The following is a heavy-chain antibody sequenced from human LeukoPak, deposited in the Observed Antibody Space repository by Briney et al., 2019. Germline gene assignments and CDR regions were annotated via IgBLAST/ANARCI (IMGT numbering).Heavy chain of an antibody. CDR1: GFTFSSYA. CDR3: AKDRDYYLVGFFDY. J-gene: IGHJ4*02. Sequence: GGSLRLSCAASGFTFSSYAMSWVRQAPGKGLEWVSAISGSGVTTYYADSVKGRFTISRDNSKNTLYLQMNSLRAEDTALYYCAKDRDYYLVGFFDYWGQGTLATVSS. CDR2: ISGSGVTT. V-gene: IGHV3-23*01. D-gene: IGHD3-10*01.